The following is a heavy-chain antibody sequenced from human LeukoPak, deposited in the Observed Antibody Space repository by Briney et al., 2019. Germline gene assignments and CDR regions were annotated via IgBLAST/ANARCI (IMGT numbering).Heavy chain of an antibody. J-gene: IGHJ5*02. CDR3: ARDSSIAAAGELNWFDP. V-gene: IGHV3-30-3*01. D-gene: IGHD6-13*01. CDR1: GFTFSSYA. CDR2: ISYDGSNK. Sequence: GGSLRLSCAASGFTFSSYAMHWVRQAPGKGLEWVAVISYDGSNKYYADSVKGRFTISRDNSKNTLYLQMNSLRAEDTAVYYCARDSSIAAAGELNWFDPWGQGTLVTVSS.